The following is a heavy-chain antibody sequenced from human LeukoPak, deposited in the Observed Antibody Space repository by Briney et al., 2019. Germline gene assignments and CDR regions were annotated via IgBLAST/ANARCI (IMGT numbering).Heavy chain of an antibody. Sequence: GGSLRLSCAASGFTFSNSGMHWVRQAPGKGLEWVTIISYDGSNKYYADSVKGRFTISRDNSKNTLYLQMNSLRAEDTAVYYCARDFDWLSYFDYWGQGTLVTVSS. CDR1: GFTFSNSG. V-gene: IGHV3-30*03. CDR3: ARDFDWLSYFDY. D-gene: IGHD3-9*01. J-gene: IGHJ4*02. CDR2: ISYDGSNK.